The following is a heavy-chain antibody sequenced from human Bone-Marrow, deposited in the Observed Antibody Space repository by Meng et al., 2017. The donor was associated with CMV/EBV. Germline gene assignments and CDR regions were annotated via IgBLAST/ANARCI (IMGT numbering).Heavy chain of an antibody. D-gene: IGHD2-2*02. CDR2: MNPNSGGT. V-gene: IGHV1-2*02. Sequence: ASVKVSCKASGYTFTSYDINWVRQATGQGLEWMGWMNPNSGGTNYAQKFQGRVTMTRDTSISTAYMELSRLRSDDTAVYYCARSIYGGYCSSTSCYNLLDYWGQGALVTVSS. J-gene: IGHJ4*02. CDR3: ARSIYGGYCSSTSCYNLLDY. CDR1: GYTFTSYD.